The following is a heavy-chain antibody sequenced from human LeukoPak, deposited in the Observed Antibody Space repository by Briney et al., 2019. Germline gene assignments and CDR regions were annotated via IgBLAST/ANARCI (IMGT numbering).Heavy chain of an antibody. V-gene: IGHV5-51*01. CDR3: ARQNIEAACTYTP. CDR2: ISPGDSTP. Sequence: GESLKISGKVSGYNFTNYWIAWVRQMPGKGLEWLGVISPGDSTPGYSPSFQGQVTISVDKSISTAYLQWSSRKASDTAIYYCARQNIEAACTYTPWGQGTLVTVSS. CDR1: GYNFTNYW. D-gene: IGHD6-13*01. J-gene: IGHJ5*02.